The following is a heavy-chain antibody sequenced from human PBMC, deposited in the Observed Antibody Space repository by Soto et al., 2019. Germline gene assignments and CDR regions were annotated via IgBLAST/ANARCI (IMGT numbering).Heavy chain of an antibody. Sequence: QVQLVQSGAEVKKPGSSVKVSCKASGGTFSSYAISWVRQAPGQGLEWMGGIIPIFGTANYAQKFQGRVTITADESTSTAYMELSSLRSEDTAVYYCARPQIPDYHDSSGYWTPPRYGMDVWGQGTTVTVSS. CDR3: ARPQIPDYHDSSGYWTPPRYGMDV. D-gene: IGHD3-22*01. J-gene: IGHJ6*02. V-gene: IGHV1-69*12. CDR1: GGTFSSYA. CDR2: IIPIFGTA.